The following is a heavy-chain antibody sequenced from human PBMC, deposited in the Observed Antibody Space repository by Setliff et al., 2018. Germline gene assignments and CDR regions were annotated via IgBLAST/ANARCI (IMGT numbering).Heavy chain of an antibody. CDR3: VKDGPGRESGGY. J-gene: IGHJ4*02. D-gene: IGHD3-10*01. CDR2: INRDGSST. V-gene: IGHV3-74*01. Sequence: GGSLRLSCAASGFTFRTYSMHWVRQAPGKGLVWVSRINRDGSSTNYADSVKGRFTISRDNAKNILYLQMDSLRAEDTAVYYCVKDGPGRESGGYWGQGTLVTVSS. CDR1: GFTFRTYS.